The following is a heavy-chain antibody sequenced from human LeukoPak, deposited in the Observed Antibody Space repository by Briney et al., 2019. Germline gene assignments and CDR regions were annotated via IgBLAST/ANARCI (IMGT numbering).Heavy chain of an antibody. D-gene: IGHD4-17*01. Sequence: GASVKVSCKASGYTFTSYGISWVRQAPGQGLEWMGWISAYNGNTNYAQKLQGRVTMTTDTSTSTAYMELRSLRSDDTAVYYCARDPDRVTTGWFDPWGQGTLVTVSS. V-gene: IGHV1-18*01. J-gene: IGHJ5*02. CDR1: GYTFTSYG. CDR3: ARDPDRVTTGWFDP. CDR2: ISAYNGNT.